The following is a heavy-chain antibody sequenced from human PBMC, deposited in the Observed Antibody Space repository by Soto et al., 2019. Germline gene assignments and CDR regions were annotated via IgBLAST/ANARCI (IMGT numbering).Heavy chain of an antibody. D-gene: IGHD2-8*01. Sequence: SETLSLTCTVSGTSISVGVHSWSWIRQPPGKGLEWIGHIFDSGSTYYNPSLKSRLTISVDTSKNQFSLRLSSVTAADTAVYYCAREIMPLTNDWYFDLWGRGTLVTVSS. V-gene: IGHV4-30-4*01. J-gene: IGHJ2*01. CDR2: IFDSGST. CDR3: AREIMPLTNDWYFDL. CDR1: GTSISVGVHS.